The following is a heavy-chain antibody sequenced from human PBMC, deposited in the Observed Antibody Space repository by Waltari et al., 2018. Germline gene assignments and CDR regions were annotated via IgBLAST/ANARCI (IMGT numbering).Heavy chain of an antibody. D-gene: IGHD2-2*02. J-gene: IGHJ4*02. CDR1: GFTFSNFG. CDR3: AKDAFGNTYLDF. V-gene: IGHV3-30*02. Sequence: QVNLVESGGGVVQPGGPLRLSCETSGFTFSNFGMHWVRQAPGKGLEWVALIWFDGSDKFYADSVRGRFTISRDNSARTLYLDMDSLRLDDTAMYYCAKDAFGNTYLDFWGQGTLVTVSS. CDR2: IWFDGSDK.